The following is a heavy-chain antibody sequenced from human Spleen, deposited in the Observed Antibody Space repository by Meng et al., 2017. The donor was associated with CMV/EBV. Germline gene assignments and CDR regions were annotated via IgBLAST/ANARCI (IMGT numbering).Heavy chain of an antibody. J-gene: IGHJ6*02. V-gene: IGHV3-30*02. D-gene: IGHD3-16*01. CDR1: GFTFSSYS. CDR2: IAYDGTEK. Sequence: GESLKISCAASGFTFSSYSMNWVRQAPGKGLEWLTSIAYDGTEKYYKDSVKGRFVISRDNSQNRLYLQMNSLRSEDTAVYYCAKEGGNSAAPVYFYFGLDVWGQGTAVTVSS. CDR3: AKEGGNSAAPVYFYFGLDV.